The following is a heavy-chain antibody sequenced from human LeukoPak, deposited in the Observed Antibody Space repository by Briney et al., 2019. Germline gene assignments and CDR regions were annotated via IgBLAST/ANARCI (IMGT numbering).Heavy chain of an antibody. J-gene: IGHJ4*02. Sequence: SETLSLTCAVYGGSFSGYYWSWIRQPPGKGLEWIGEINHSGSTNYNPSLKSRVTISVDTSKNQFSLKLSSVTAADTAVYYCARSTKGFDYWGQGTLVTVSS. CDR3: ARSTKGFDY. CDR2: INHSGST. V-gene: IGHV4-34*01. CDR1: GGSFSGYY.